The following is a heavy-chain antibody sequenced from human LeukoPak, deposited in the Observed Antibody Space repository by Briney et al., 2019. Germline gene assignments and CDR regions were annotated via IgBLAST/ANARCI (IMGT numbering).Heavy chain of an antibody. CDR1: GYTFTGYY. Sequence: ASVKVSCKASGYTFTGYYTHWVRQAPGQGLEWMGWINPNSGGTNYAQKFQGRVTMTRDTSISTAYMELSRLRSDDTAVYYCARESGIAGNAFDIWGQGTMVTVSS. CDR2: INPNSGGT. V-gene: IGHV1-2*02. D-gene: IGHD1-26*01. CDR3: ARESGIAGNAFDI. J-gene: IGHJ3*02.